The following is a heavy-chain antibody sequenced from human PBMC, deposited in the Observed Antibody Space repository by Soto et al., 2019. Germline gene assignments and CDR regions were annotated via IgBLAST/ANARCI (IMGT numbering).Heavy chain of an antibody. V-gene: IGHV1-18*04. CDR3: ARDVLLWFGEPIDY. Sequence: ASVKVSCKASGYTFTSYGISWVRQAPGQGLEWMGWISAYNGNTNYAQKLQGRVTTTTDTSTSTAYMELRSLRSDDTAVYYCARDVLLWFGEPIDYWGQGTLVTVSS. D-gene: IGHD3-10*01. CDR1: GYTFTSYG. CDR2: ISAYNGNT. J-gene: IGHJ4*02.